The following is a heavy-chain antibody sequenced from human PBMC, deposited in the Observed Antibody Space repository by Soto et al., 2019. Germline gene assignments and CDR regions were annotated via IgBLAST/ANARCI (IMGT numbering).Heavy chain of an antibody. CDR1: GGTFSTYT. CDR2: VIPILDIT. V-gene: IGHV1-69*02. D-gene: IGHD6-13*01. J-gene: IGHJ3*02. Sequence: QVQLVQSGAEVKKPGSSVKVSCKASGGTFSTYTLSWVRQAPGQGLEWMGRVIPILDITNYAQKFQGRVTITADKSTATAFMELSSLTSDDTAMYYCAAGTAAAAFDIWGQGTLVTVAS. CDR3: AAGTAAAAFDI.